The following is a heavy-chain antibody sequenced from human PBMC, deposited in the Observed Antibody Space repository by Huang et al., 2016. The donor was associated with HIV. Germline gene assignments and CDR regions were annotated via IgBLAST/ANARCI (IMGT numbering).Heavy chain of an antibody. V-gene: IGHV4-34*02. CDR1: GASFRNYY. CDR3: ARIPTPSYYDPWSISSVDEDFFYFNMDL. Sequence: QVRLEQWGDGVVKPSETLSLTCAVYGASFRNYYWNGVRQSPVKGLQWIGVTKPGGPTNYYPIFPSRFTLSTSFVTNQFSLRLLAMTAADAAVYYCARIPTPSYYDPWSISSVDEDFFYFNMDLWGRGTSVTVSS. CDR2: TKPGGPT. J-gene: IGHJ6*02. D-gene: IGHD3-3*01.